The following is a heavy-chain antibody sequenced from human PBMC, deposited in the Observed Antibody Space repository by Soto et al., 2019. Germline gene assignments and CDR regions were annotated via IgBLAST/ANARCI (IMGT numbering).Heavy chain of an antibody. D-gene: IGHD5-12*01. CDR1: GGTFSSYA. V-gene: IGHV1-69*06. CDR3: AREDPVEMATMAAAFDI. J-gene: IGHJ3*02. CDR2: IIPIFGTA. Sequence: ASVKVSCKASGGTFSSYAISWVRQAPGQGLEWMGGIIPIFGTANYAQKFQGRVTITADKSTSTAYMELSSLRSEDTAVYYCAREDPVEMATMAAAFDIWGQGTMVTVSS.